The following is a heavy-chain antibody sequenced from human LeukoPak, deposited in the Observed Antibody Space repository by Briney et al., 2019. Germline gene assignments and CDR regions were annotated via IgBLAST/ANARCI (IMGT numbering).Heavy chain of an antibody. J-gene: IGHJ4*02. Sequence: GGSLRLSCAASGFTFSSSAMSWVRQAPGKGLEWVSAISNNGGYTYYADSVQGRFTISRDNSKSTLCLQMNSLRAEDSDVYYCAKQLGYCSDGSCYFPYWGQGTLVTVSS. CDR1: GFTFSSSA. CDR2: ISNNGGYT. D-gene: IGHD2-15*01. CDR3: AKQLGYCSDGSCYFPY. V-gene: IGHV3-23*01.